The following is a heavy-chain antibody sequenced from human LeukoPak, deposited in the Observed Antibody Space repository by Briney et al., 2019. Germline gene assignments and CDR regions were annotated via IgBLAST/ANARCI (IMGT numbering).Heavy chain of an antibody. CDR2: SYYSGST. D-gene: IGHD5-24*01. CDR3: ARAMATSFDY. J-gene: IGHJ4*02. CDR1: GGSISSYY. Sequence: SETLSLTCTVSGGSISSYYWSWIRQPPGKGLEWIGYSYYSGSTNYNPSLKSRVTISVDTSKNQFSLKLSSVTAADTDVYYCARAMATSFDYWGQGTLVTVSS. V-gene: IGHV4-59*12.